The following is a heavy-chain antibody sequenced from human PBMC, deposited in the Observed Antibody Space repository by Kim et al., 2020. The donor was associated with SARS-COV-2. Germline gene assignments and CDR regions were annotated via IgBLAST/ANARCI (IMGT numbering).Heavy chain of an antibody. J-gene: IGHJ6*02. Sequence: SVKVSCKASGYTFTTYPMHWVRQAPGERLEWMGWINAGNGNTRYSQKFQGRVTITRDTSASTAYMELSSLRSEDTAVYYCARASSGALGGMDVWGQGTTVTVSS. CDR2: INAGNGNT. CDR1: GYTFTTYP. D-gene: IGHD6-25*01. CDR3: ARASSGALGGMDV. V-gene: IGHV1-3*01.